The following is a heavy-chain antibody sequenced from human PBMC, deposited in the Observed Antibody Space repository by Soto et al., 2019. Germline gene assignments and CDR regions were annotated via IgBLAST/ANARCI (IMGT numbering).Heavy chain of an antibody. CDR3: ATVPHWLAGYYYYGMDV. D-gene: IGHD6-19*01. Sequence: ASVKVSCKASGYTFTGYYMHWVRQAPGQGLEWMGWINPSSGGTNYAQKFQGRVTMTRDTSISTAYMELSRLRYDDTAVYYCATVPHWLAGYYYYGMDVWGQGTTVTVTS. CDR2: INPSSGGT. J-gene: IGHJ6*02. V-gene: IGHV1-2*02. CDR1: GYTFTGYY.